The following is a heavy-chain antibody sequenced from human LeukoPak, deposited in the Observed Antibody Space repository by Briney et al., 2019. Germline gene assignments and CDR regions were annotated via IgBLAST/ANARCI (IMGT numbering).Heavy chain of an antibody. V-gene: IGHV4-39*01. CDR3: ARHGYDRTSDWEYFFDS. J-gene: IGHJ4*02. D-gene: IGHD3-22*01. CDR2: ISYSGST. CDR1: GDSITRKTYY. Sequence: SQTLPLTCLVCGDSITRKTYYWGWIRQPPGKGLEGVGSISYSGSTYYTPPLKRRLTIAADTSKHQFSLQLTSVTAADTAVYYCARHGYDRTSDWEYFFDSWGQGTLVTVSS.